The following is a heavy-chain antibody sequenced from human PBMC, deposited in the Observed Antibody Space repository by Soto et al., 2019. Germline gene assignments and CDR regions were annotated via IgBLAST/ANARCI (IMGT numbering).Heavy chain of an antibody. D-gene: IGHD4-17*01. V-gene: IGHV5-51*01. Sequence: GESLKISCKGSGYTFTNYWIGWVRQMPGKGLEWMGIIYPGDSETRYSPSFQGQVSISADKSISTAYLQWSSLKASDTAMYCCARLLYGGNYRHFDYWGQGTLVTVSS. CDR1: GYTFTNYW. CDR2: IYPGDSET. CDR3: ARLLYGGNYRHFDY. J-gene: IGHJ4*02.